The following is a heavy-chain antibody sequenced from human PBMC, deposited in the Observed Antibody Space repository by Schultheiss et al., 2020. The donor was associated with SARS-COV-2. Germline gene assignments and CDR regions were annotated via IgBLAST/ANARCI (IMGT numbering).Heavy chain of an antibody. Sequence: SETLSLTCTVSGGSISSSSYYWGWIRQPPGKGLEWIGEINHSGSTNYNPSLKSRVTISVDTSKNQFSLKLSSVTAADTAVYYCARGEGTGDGYYYYYYMDVWGKGTTVTVSS. D-gene: IGHD7-27*01. V-gene: IGHV4-39*07. CDR3: ARGEGTGDGYYYYYYMDV. CDR2: INHSGST. CDR1: GGSISSSSYY. J-gene: IGHJ6*03.